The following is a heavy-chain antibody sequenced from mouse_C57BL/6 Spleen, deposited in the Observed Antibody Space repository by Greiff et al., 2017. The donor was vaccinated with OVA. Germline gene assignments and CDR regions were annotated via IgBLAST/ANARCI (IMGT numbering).Heavy chain of an antibody. V-gene: IGHV1-52*01. CDR1: GYTFTSYW. CDR2: IDPSDSET. Sequence: QVQLQQPGAELVRPGSSVKLSCKASGYTFTSYWMHWVKQRPIQGLEWIGNIDPSDSETHYNQKFKDKATLTVDKSSSTAYMQLSSLTSEDSAVYYCARSLYYYGSSHYYAMDYWGQGTSVTVSS. D-gene: IGHD1-1*01. J-gene: IGHJ4*01. CDR3: ARSLYYYGSSHYYAMDY.